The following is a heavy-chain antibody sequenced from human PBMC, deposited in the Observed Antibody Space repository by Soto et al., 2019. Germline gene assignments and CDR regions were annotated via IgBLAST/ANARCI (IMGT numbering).Heavy chain of an antibody. CDR2: IWYDGSNK. J-gene: IGHJ4*02. CDR1: GFTFSSYG. D-gene: IGHD3-3*01. Sequence: GGSLRLSCAASGFTFSSYGMDGVRHAPGKGLDLVAVIWYDGSNKYYADSVKGRFTISRDNSKNTLYLQMNSLRAEDTAVYYCARGSPLPYDFWSGYYEGPFDYWGQGTLVTVSS. CDR3: ARGSPLPYDFWSGYYEGPFDY. V-gene: IGHV3-33*01.